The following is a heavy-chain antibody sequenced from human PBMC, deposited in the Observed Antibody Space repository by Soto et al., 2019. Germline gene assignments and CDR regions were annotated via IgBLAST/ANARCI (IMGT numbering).Heavy chain of an antibody. D-gene: IGHD6-19*01. V-gene: IGHV3-30*18. CDR1: GFTFSSYG. J-gene: IGHJ4*02. CDR2: ISYDGSNK. Sequence: QVQLVESGGGVVQPGRSLRLSCAASGFTFSSYGMHWVRQAPGKGLEWVAVISYDGSNKYYADSVKGRFTISRDNTKNSLYVQMNSLRAEDMAVYYCAKEHMSVAGSTEHCFDYWGQGNLVTVSA. CDR3: AKEHMSVAGSTEHCFDY.